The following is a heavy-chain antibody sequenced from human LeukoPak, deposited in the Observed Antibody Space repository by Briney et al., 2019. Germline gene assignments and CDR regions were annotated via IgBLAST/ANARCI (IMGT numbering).Heavy chain of an antibody. CDR2: ISGSGGST. Sequence: GGSLRLSCAASGFTFSSYAMSWVRQAPGKGLEWVSAISGSGGSTYYADSVKGRFTISRDNSKNTLYLQMNSLRAEDTAVYYCAKDTDSQWLVHNDYWGQGTLVTVSS. CDR1: GFTFSSYA. V-gene: IGHV3-23*01. CDR3: AKDTDSQWLVHNDY. D-gene: IGHD6-19*01. J-gene: IGHJ4*02.